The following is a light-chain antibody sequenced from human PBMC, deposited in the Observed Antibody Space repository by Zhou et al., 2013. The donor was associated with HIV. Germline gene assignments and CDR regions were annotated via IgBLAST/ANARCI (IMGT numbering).Light chain of an antibody. CDR3: QQYNNWPPLFT. V-gene: IGKV3D-15*01. CDR2: GAS. Sequence: EIVLTQSPGTLSLSPGERATLSCRASHTVTSNYLAWYQHKPGQGPKVLIFGASTRANGIPGRFSGSGSGTEFTLTISSLQSEDFALYYCQQYNNWPPLFTFGPGTKVDIK. CDR1: HTVTSN. J-gene: IGKJ3*01.